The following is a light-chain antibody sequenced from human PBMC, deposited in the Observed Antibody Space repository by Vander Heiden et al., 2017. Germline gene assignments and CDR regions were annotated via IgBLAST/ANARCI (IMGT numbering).Light chain of an antibody. CDR3: AAWDDSLRV. Sequence: QSVLTQPPSASGTPGQRVTIPCSGSSSTTGSNYVYWYQQLTETAPKPPIYRNKQRPAGVPDRFSGSQSGTSASLAISGLRAEDEAYYYWAAWDDSLRVFGGGTKLTVL. CDR1: SSTTGSNY. J-gene: IGLJ3*02. V-gene: IGLV1-47*01. CDR2: RNK.